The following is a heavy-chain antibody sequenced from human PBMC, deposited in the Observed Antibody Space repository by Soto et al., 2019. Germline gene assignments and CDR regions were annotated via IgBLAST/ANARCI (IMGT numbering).Heavy chain of an antibody. CDR1: GGSMRTYS. J-gene: IGHJ4*02. CDR2: SYKGGEV. CDR3: ARATKHFHTSSYFYIFES. D-gene: IGHD3-16*01. Sequence: PSETLSLTGDVSGGSMRTYSCNWIRQPPWKGLEWIEHSYKGGEVNYNPSLASRASMSVDTSKNQLSLRMTSVAPADTAVYFCARATKHFHTSSYFYIFESCGRGAQVTVSS. V-gene: IGHV4-59*01.